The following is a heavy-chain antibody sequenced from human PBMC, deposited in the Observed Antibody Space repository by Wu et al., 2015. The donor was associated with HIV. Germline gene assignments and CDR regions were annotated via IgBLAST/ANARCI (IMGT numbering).Heavy chain of an antibody. V-gene: IGHV4-34*01. CDR1: GGSFSGYY. CDR3: ARARGYDSSGLPIDY. D-gene: IGHD3-22*01. Sequence: QVQLQQWGAGLLKPSETLSLTCAVYGGSFSGYYWSWIRQPPGKGLEWIGEINHSGSTNYNPSLKSRVTISVDTSKNQFSLKLSSVTAADTAVYYCARARGYDSSGLPIDYWGQGTLVTVSS. CDR2: INHSGST. J-gene: IGHJ4*02.